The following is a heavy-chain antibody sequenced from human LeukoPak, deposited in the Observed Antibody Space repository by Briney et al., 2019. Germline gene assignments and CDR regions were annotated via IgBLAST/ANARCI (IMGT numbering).Heavy chain of an antibody. V-gene: IGHV3-74*01. CDR2: INSDGSDT. Sequence: GGSLRLSCAASGFTFSSYLMPWVRQAPGKGLVWVSRINSDGSDTGYADSVKGRFTISRDNAKNTLHLQMNGLRAEDTAVYYCARGSSFGYWGQGTLVTVSS. CDR3: ARGSSFGY. CDR1: GFTFSSYL. J-gene: IGHJ4*02. D-gene: IGHD3-10*01.